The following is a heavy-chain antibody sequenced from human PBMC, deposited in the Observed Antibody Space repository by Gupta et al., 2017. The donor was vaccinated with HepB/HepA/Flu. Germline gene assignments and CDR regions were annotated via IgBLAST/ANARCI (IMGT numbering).Heavy chain of an antibody. D-gene: IGHD3-3*01. CDR3: AKALNFWDSGVIIYSCAMDV. CDR1: GYTFTDYA. CDR2: INGGNGHA. Sequence: QVQLVQSGAEVKKPGASVKVSCKASGYTFTDYAIHWVRQAPGQRLEWMGWINGGNGHASYSEKFQDRFTMTRDTSARTVYMELNSPRSEDTAVYYCAKALNFWDSGVIIYSCAMDVWGQGTTTTV. J-gene: IGHJ6*02. V-gene: IGHV1-3*01.